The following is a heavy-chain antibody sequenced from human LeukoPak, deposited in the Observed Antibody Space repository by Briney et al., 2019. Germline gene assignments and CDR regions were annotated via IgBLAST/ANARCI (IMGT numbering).Heavy chain of an antibody. D-gene: IGHD3-22*01. V-gene: IGHV6-1*01. J-gene: IGHJ3*02. CDR3: ARDISGDDSSGYYYVDAFDI. CDR1: GDSVSSNSAA. Sequence: SQTLSLTCAISGDSVSSNSAAWNWIRQSPSRGLEWLGRTYHRSKWYNDYAVSVKSRITINPDTSKNQFSLQLNSVTPEDTAVYYCARDISGDDSSGYYYVDAFDIWGQGTMVTVSS. CDR2: TYHRSKWYN.